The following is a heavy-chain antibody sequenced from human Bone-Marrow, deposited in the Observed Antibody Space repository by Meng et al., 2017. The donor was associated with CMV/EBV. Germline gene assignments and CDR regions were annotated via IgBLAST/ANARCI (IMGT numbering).Heavy chain of an antibody. Sequence: GGSLRLSCAASGFTFSSYAMHWVRQAPGKGLEWVAVISYDGSNKYYADSVKGRFTISRDNSKNTLYLQMNSLRAEDTAVYYCARGYALKPSSSNWFDPWGQGTLVTVSS. CDR1: GFTFSSYA. D-gene: IGHD6-6*01. CDR2: ISYDGSNK. V-gene: IGHV3-30*04. J-gene: IGHJ5*02. CDR3: ARGYALKPSSSNWFDP.